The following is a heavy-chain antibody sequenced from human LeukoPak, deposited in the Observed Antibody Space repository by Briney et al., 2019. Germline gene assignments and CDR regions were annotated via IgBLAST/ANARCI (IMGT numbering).Heavy chain of an antibody. CDR2: IYYSGST. V-gene: IGHV4-59*01. CDR1: GGSISSYY. J-gene: IGHJ6*03. Sequence: SDTLSLTCTVSGGSISSYYWSWIRQPPGKGLEWIGYIYYSGSTNYNPPLKSRVNISVDTSKNQFSLKLSSVTAADTAVYYCARDGQSGGDWTSYYYYYMDVWGKGTTVTVSS. D-gene: IGHD2-21*02. CDR3: ARDGQSGGDWTSYYYYYMDV.